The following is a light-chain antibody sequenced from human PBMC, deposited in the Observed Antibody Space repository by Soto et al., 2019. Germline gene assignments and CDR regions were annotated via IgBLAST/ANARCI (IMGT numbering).Light chain of an antibody. CDR3: SSYTSTSAYVL. CDR2: DVS. Sequence: QSALTQPASVSGSPGQSITISCTGSSSDVGGFNFVSWYQHHPGKVPKLIIYDVSNRTSGISDRFSGSKSGNTASLTISGLQNEDEADFYCSSYTSTSAYVLFGGGTKLTVL. J-gene: IGLJ2*01. V-gene: IGLV2-14*03. CDR1: SSDVGGFNF.